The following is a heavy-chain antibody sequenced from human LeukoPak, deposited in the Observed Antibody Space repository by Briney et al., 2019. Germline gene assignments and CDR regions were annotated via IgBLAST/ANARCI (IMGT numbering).Heavy chain of an antibody. CDR1: GYTFTSYY. CDR2: INPSGGST. V-gene: IGHV1-46*01. CDR3: AREARALDTAMAHYYYGMDV. J-gene: IGHJ6*02. Sequence: ASVKVSCKASGYTFTSYYMHWVRQAPGQGLEWMGIINPSGGSTSYAQKFQGRVTMTRDTSTSTVYMELSSLRSEDTAVYYCAREARALDTAMAHYYYGMDVRGQGTTVTVSS. D-gene: IGHD5-18*01.